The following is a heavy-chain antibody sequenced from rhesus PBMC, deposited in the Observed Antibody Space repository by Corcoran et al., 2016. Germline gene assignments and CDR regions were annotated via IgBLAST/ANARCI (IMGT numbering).Heavy chain of an antibody. CDR2: ISGDERST. Sequence: LQLQESGPGLVKPSETLSLTCAVSGGSISSNSWTWLRQPPGKGLEWLGRISGDERSTDYNPALRSRVTISTDTSKTQFSLKVDAVTAADTAVYYCVGLMVAGPVEYWGQGVLVTVSS. CDR3: VGLMVAGPVEY. J-gene: IGHJ4*01. CDR1: GGSISSNS. V-gene: IGHV4-173*01. D-gene: IGHD6-37*01.